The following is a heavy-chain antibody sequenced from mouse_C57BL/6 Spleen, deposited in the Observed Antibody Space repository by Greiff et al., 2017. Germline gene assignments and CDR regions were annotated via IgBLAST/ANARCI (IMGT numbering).Heavy chain of an antibody. CDR1: GYAFTNYL. V-gene: IGHV1-54*01. J-gene: IGHJ3*01. Sequence: QVQLQQSGAELVRPGTSVTVSCKASGYAFTNYLIEWVKQRPGQGLEWIGVINPGSGGTNYNEKFKGKATLTADKSSSTAYMQLSSLTSEDSAVYFCARSDYYGSRSWFAYWGQGTLVTVSA. CDR2: INPGSGGT. D-gene: IGHD1-1*01. CDR3: ARSDYYGSRSWFAY.